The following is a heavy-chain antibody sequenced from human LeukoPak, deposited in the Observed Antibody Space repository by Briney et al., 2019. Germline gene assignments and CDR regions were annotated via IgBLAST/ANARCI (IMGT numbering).Heavy chain of an antibody. CDR3: ARGRVGGYYYGGAFDT. D-gene: IGHD3-22*01. J-gene: IGHJ3*02. CDR2: INHNGST. V-gene: IGHV4-34*01. CDR1: GGSFSGYY. Sequence: SETLSLTCAVYGGSFSGYYWSWIRQPPGKGLEWIGEINHNGSTNYNPSLKSRVTISVDTSKNQFSLKLSSVTAADTAVYYCARGRVGGYYYGGAFDTWGQGTMVTVSS.